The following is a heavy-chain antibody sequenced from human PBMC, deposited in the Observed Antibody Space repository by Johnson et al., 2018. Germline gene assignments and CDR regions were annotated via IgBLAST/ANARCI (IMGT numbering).Heavy chain of an antibody. CDR1: GGSINTYY. Sequence: QVQLQESGPGLVKPSETLSLTCTVSGGSINTYYWNWIRQPPGKGLEWIGYINYRGSTDYNPSLESRVTISVDTSKNQFSLKLSSLTAADTAVYYCAGGSSSSSDAFDIWGQGTMVTVSS. D-gene: IGHD6-13*01. CDR2: INYRGST. CDR3: AGGSSSSSDAFDI. J-gene: IGHJ3*02. V-gene: IGHV4-59*01.